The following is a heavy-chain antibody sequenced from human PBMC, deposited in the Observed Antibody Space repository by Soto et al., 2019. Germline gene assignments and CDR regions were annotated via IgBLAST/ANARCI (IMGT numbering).Heavy chain of an antibody. CDR3: AIVIPGAETLFHP. Sequence: QGQLVQSGVEVKKPGASVKVSCSASGNTFTNFGVTWVRQAPGQGLEWMGWISPYTDDPSYAQKFQGRVTMTIDTSTTKAYLDLRSRTSDDTAVYYCAIVIPGAETLFHPGGQGTLVTVS. CDR1: GNTFTNFG. V-gene: IGHV1-18*01. D-gene: IGHD2-2*01. CDR2: ISPYTDDP. J-gene: IGHJ5*02.